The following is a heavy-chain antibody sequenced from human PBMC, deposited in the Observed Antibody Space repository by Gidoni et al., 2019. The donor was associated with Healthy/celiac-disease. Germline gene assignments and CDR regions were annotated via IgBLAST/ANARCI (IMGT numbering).Heavy chain of an antibody. D-gene: IGHD2-15*01. CDR2: INHSGRT. CDR1: GGSFSGYY. Sequence: QVQLQQWGAGRLKPSETLSLTCAVDGGSFSGYYWSWIRQPPGKGLEWIGEINHSGRTNYNPSLTSRVTISVDTSKNQFSLKLSSVTAADTAVYYCAGHHQVVVAATMAFDICGQGTMVTVSS. CDR3: AGHHQVVVAATMAFDI. V-gene: IGHV4-34*01. J-gene: IGHJ3*02.